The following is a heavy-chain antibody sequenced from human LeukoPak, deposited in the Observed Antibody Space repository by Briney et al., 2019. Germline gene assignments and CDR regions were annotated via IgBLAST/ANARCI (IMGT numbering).Heavy chain of an antibody. Sequence: PSETLSLTCAVYGGSFSGYYWSWIRQPPGKGLEWIGEINHSGSTNYNLSLKSRVTISVDTSKNQFSLKLSSVTAADTAVYYCARRVGPDYMDVWGKGTTVTVSS. J-gene: IGHJ6*03. V-gene: IGHV4-34*01. D-gene: IGHD1-26*01. CDR2: INHSGST. CDR3: ARRVGPDYMDV. CDR1: GGSFSGYY.